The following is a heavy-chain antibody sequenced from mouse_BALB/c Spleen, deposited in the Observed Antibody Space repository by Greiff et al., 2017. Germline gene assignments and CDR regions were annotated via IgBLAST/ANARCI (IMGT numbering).Heavy chain of an antibody. D-gene: IGHD2-10*01. CDR2: IDPENGDT. Sequence: EVQLQQSGAELVRSGASVKLSFTASGFNIKDYYMHWVKQRPEQGLEWIGWIDPENGDTEYAPKFQGKATMTADTSSNTAYLQLSSLTSEDTAVYYCTAYYGTDYWGQGTTLTVSS. V-gene: IGHV14-4*02. J-gene: IGHJ2*01. CDR3: TAYYGTDY. CDR1: GFNIKDYY.